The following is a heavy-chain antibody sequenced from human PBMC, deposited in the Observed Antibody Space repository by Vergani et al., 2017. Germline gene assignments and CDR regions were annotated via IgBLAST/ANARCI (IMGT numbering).Heavy chain of an antibody. Sequence: QVQLVQSGAEVKKPGSSVKVSCKASGGTFSSYAISWVRQAPGQGLEWMGGIIPIFGTANYAQKFQGRATITADESTSTAYMGLSSLRSEDTAVYYCARAEAARPHYYYYYMDVWGKGTTVTVSS. J-gene: IGHJ6*03. D-gene: IGHD6-6*01. CDR1: GGTFSSYA. CDR2: IIPIFGTA. CDR3: ARAEAARPHYYYYYMDV. V-gene: IGHV1-69*01.